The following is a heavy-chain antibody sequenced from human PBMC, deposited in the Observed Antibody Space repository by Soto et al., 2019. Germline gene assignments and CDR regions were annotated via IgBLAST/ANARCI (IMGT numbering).Heavy chain of an antibody. CDR2: INHSGST. J-gene: IGHJ6*03. V-gene: IGHV4-34*01. CDR3: VRGLRSYDFWSGYYPGYYYYMDV. D-gene: IGHD3-3*01. Sequence: SETLSLTCAVYGGSFSGYYWSWIRQPPGKGLEWIGEINHSGSTNYNPSLKSRVTISVDTSKNKFSLKLSSGTAADTAVYYCVRGLRSYDFWSGYYPGYYYYMDVWGKGTTVTVSS. CDR1: GGSFSGYY.